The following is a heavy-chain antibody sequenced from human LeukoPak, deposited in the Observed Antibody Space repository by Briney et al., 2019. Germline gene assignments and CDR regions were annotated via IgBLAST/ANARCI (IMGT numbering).Heavy chain of an antibody. CDR3: AKDKYRTTVVTPFN. CDR1: GFTFSSYA. Sequence: PGGSLRLSCAASGFTFSSYAMHWVRQAPGKGLEWVAVISYDGSNKYYADSVKGRFTISRDNSKNTQYLQMNSLRAEDTAVYYCAKDKYRTTVVTPFNWGQGTLVTVSS. J-gene: IGHJ4*02. D-gene: IGHD4-23*01. V-gene: IGHV3-30-3*01. CDR2: ISYDGSNK.